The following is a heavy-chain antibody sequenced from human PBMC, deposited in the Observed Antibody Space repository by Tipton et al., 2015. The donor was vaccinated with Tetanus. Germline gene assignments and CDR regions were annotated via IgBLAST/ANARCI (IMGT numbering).Heavy chain of an antibody. V-gene: IGHV3-74*01. J-gene: IGHJ4*02. CDR2: INSDGSST. CDR1: GFTFSSYW. Sequence: SLRLSCAASGFTFSSYWMHWVRQAPGKGLVWVSRINSDGSSTSYADSVKGRFTISRDNAKNTLYLQMNSLRAEDTAVYYCASVGFGTGTTLAFFDYWGQGTLVTVSS. CDR3: ASVGFGTGTTLAFFDY. D-gene: IGHD1-7*01.